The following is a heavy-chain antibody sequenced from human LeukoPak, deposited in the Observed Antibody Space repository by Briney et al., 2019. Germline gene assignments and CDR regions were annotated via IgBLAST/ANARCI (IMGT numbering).Heavy chain of an antibody. CDR1: GGSFSGYY. CDR3: TRGRGPTGA. J-gene: IGHJ5*02. D-gene: IGHD1-14*01. Sequence: LSLTCAVYGGSFSGYYWSWIRQPPGKGLEWVGFIRSKAYGGTTEYAASVKGRFTISRDDSKSIAYLQMNSLKTEDTAVYYCTRGRGPTGAWGQGTLVTVSS. V-gene: IGHV3-49*03. CDR2: IRSKAYGGTT.